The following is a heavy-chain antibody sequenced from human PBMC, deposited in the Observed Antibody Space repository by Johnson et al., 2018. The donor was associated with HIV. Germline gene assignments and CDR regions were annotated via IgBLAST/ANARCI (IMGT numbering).Heavy chain of an antibody. J-gene: IGHJ3*02. D-gene: IGHD3-9*01. CDR3: AKDLRVFDWFNAYDAFDI. CDR2: IWYDGSNK. Sequence: QVQLVESGGGVVQTGRSLRLSCAASGFIFSSYGMHWVRQAPGKGLEWVAVIWYDGSNKYYADSVKGRFTISRDNSKNTLYLQMNSLRADDTAVYYCAKDLRVFDWFNAYDAFDIWGQGTMVTVSS. CDR1: GFIFSSYG. V-gene: IGHV3-33*06.